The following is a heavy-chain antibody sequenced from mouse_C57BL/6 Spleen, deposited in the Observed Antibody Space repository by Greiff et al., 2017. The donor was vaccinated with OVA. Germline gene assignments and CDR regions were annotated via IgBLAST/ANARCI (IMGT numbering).Heavy chain of an antibody. J-gene: IGHJ2*01. Sequence: QVQLQQPGAELVRPGTSVKLSCKASGYTFTSYWMHWVKQRPGQGLEWIGVIDPSDSYTNYNQKFKGKATLTVDTSSSTAYMQLSSLTSEDSAVYYCARRWAGYFDYWGQGTTLTVSS. CDR1: GYTFTSYW. D-gene: IGHD1-1*02. CDR2: IDPSDSYT. CDR3: ARRWAGYFDY. V-gene: IGHV1-59*01.